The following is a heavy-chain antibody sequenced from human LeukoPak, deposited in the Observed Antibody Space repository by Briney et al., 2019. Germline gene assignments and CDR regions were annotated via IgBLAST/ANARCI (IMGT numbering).Heavy chain of an antibody. Sequence: VGSLRLSCAASGFTFSSYWMHWVRQAPGKGLVWVSRIYSDGRSTSFADSVKGRFTISRDNAKNTLYLQMNSLRTEDTAVYYCARDQLYCTGGICYFDYWGQGTLVTVSS. CDR1: GFTFSSYW. CDR2: IYSDGRST. J-gene: IGHJ4*02. D-gene: IGHD2-8*02. CDR3: ARDQLYCTGGICYFDY. V-gene: IGHV3-74*01.